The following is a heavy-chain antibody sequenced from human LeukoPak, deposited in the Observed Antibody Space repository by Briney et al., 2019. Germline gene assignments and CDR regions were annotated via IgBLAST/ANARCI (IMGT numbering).Heavy chain of an antibody. CDR3: AKRGLVGSSGFKNNWFDP. V-gene: IGHV3-23*01. J-gene: IGHJ5*02. Sequence: PGGSLRLSCAASGFTFGSYAMSWVRQAPGKGLEWVSAVSGSGGTTYYADSVKGRFTISRDNSKDTLYLQVNSLRAEDTAVYYCAKRGLVGSSGFKNNWFDPWGQGTLVTVSS. D-gene: IGHD3-22*01. CDR2: VSGSGGTT. CDR1: GFTFGSYA.